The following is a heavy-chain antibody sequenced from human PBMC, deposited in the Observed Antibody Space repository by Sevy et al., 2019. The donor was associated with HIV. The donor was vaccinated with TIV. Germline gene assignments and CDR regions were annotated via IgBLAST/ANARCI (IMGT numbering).Heavy chain of an antibody. Sequence: GGSLRLSCVASGFTFSSNWMTWVRQAPGKGLEWVANVKRDMSEKYYADSVKGRFTISRDNAKNSLYLQMNSLRAEDTAVYYCARAQQVTMLVVIGGLYFDLWGQGTLVTVSS. CDR1: GFTFSSNW. D-gene: IGHD2-21*01. J-gene: IGHJ4*02. CDR2: VKRDMSEK. CDR3: ARAQQVTMLVVIGGLYFDL. V-gene: IGHV3-7*01.